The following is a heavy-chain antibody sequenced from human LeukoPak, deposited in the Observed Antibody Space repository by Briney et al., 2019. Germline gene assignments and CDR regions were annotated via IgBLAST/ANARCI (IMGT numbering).Heavy chain of an antibody. Sequence: GGSLRLSCAASGFTFSNYAMNWVRQAPGKGLEWVSAISGSGGNTYYADSVKGRFTISRDNSKNTLYLQMNSLRAEDTAVYYCATTTSYYYGSGSYHHDCWGQGTLVTVSS. CDR1: GFTFSNYA. D-gene: IGHD3-10*01. V-gene: IGHV3-23*01. CDR3: ATTTSYYYGSGSYHHDC. J-gene: IGHJ4*02. CDR2: ISGSGGNT.